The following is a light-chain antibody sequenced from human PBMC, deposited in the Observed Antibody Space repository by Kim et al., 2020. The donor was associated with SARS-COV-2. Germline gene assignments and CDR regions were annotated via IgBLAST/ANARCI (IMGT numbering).Light chain of an antibody. Sequence: SVRDRVTITFRASQSIGTWLVWYQQKPGEAPKMLLYDAASLERGVPSRFSGGGSGSESTLTITKLQPDNFATYYCQHYSGYSLTYTFGQGTKLEI. CDR3: QHYSGYSLTYT. CDR1: QSIGTW. V-gene: IGKV1-5*01. CDR2: DAA. J-gene: IGKJ2*01.